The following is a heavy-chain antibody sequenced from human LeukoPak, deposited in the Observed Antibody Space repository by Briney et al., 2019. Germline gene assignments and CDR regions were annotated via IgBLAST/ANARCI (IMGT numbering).Heavy chain of an antibody. CDR2: ISSSGSDI. D-gene: IGHD4-17*01. CDR1: GFTFSNYE. J-gene: IGHJ4*02. V-gene: IGHV3-48*03. CDR3: ARVSSYGAFRVDYFDY. Sequence: GGSLRLSCAASGFTFSNYEMHWVRQAPGKGLEWVSYISSSGSDIYYADSVKGRFTISRGNAKNSLYLQMNSLRAEDTAVYYCARVSSYGAFRVDYFDYWGQGALVTVSS.